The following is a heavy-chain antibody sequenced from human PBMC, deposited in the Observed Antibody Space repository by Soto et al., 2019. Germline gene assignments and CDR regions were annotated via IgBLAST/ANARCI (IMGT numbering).Heavy chain of an antibody. Sequence: GGSLRLSCEASGVTFTNYAMSWVRQAPGKGLEWVSTISSTGGTTYYADSVKGRFTVSRDNSHSTLYLQMSSLRAEDTAVYYCARSGDYGGNRPWYFDLWGRGTLVTVSS. V-gene: IGHV3-23*01. CDR2: ISSTGGTT. D-gene: IGHD4-17*01. CDR3: ARSGDYGGNRPWYFDL. J-gene: IGHJ2*01. CDR1: GVTFTNYA.